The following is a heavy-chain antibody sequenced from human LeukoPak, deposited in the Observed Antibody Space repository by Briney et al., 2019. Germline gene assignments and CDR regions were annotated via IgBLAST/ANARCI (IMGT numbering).Heavy chain of an antibody. CDR2: ISYDGSNK. CDR1: GSTFSTYC. CDR3: AKGANDYGDYDPY. J-gene: IGHJ4*02. V-gene: IGHV3-30*18. Sequence: PGGSLRLSCAASGSTFSTYCTHWVREAPGKGLEWVAVISYDGSNKYYADSVKGRFTISRDNSKNTLYLQMNSLRAEDTAVYYCAKGANDYGDYDPYWGQGTLVTVSS. D-gene: IGHD4-17*01.